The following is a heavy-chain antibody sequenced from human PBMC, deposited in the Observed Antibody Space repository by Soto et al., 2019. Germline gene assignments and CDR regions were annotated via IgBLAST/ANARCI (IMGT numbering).Heavy chain of an antibody. V-gene: IGHV3-30-3*01. Sequence: QVQLVESGGGVVQPGRSLRLSCAASGFSFSSYAMHWVRQAPGKGLEWVAVISYDGSNKYYADSVKGRFTISRDNSKNTLFLQMNSLRAEDTAVYYCAREHGDSGNTPHYWGQGTLVTVFS. CDR3: AREHGDSGNTPHY. D-gene: IGHD4-17*01. CDR1: GFSFSSYA. J-gene: IGHJ4*02. CDR2: ISYDGSNK.